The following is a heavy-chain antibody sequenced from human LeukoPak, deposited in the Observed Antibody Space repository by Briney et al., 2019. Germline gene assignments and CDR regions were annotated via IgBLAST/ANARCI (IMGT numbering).Heavy chain of an antibody. D-gene: IGHD6-6*01. V-gene: IGHV4-34*01. CDR2: INHSGST. Sequence: SETVSLTCAVYGGSFSGYYWSWIRQPPGKGLEWIGEINHSGSTNYNPSLKSRVTISVDTSKNQFSLKLSSVTAADTAVYYCARALPSSSDPFDYWGQGTLVTVSS. J-gene: IGHJ4*02. CDR1: GGSFSGYY. CDR3: ARALPSSSDPFDY.